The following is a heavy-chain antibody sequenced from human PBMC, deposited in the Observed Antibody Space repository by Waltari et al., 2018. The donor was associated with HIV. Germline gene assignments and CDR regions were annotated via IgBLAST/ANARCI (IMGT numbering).Heavy chain of an antibody. CDR2: IYYSGST. CDR3: ARERRPDAFDI. J-gene: IGHJ3*02. Sequence: QLQLQELGPGLVKPSETLSLTCTVSGGSISSSSYYWGWIRQPPGKGLEWIGSIYYSGSTHYNPSLKSRVTISVDTSKNQFSLKLSSVTAADTAVYYCARERRPDAFDIWGQGTMVTVSS. CDR1: GGSISSSSYY. V-gene: IGHV4-39*02.